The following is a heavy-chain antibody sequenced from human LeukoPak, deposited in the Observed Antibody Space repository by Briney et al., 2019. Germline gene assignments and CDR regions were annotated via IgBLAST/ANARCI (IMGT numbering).Heavy chain of an antibody. CDR1: GGSISSGGHY. CDR3: ATTARHCSEF. CDR2: ISSTGST. Sequence: PSETLSLTCTVSGGSISSGGHYWSWIRQPAGKGLEYLGRISSTGSTNYNPSPRSRVTTSADTSKNHFSLKLTSVTAADTAVYYCATTARHCSEFWGQGTLVTVSS. D-gene: IGHD6-6*01. V-gene: IGHV4-61*02. J-gene: IGHJ4*02.